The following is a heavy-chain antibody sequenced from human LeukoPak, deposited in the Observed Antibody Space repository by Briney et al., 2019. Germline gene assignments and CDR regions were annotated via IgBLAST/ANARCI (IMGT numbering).Heavy chain of an antibody. J-gene: IGHJ4*02. CDR2: IIPILGIA. D-gene: IGHD4-17*01. V-gene: IGHV1-69*04. CDR3: ARDPFPFDYGDYFDY. CDR1: GGTFSSYT. Sequence: SVKVSCKASGGTFSSYTISWVRQAPGQGLEWMGRIIPILGIANYAQKFQGRVTITADKSTSTAYMELSSLRSEDTAVYYCARDPFPFDYGDYFDYWGQGTLVTVSS.